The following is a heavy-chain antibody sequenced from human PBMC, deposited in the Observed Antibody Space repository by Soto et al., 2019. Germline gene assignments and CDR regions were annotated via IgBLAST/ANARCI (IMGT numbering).Heavy chain of an antibody. CDR1: GGSISSSSYY. J-gene: IGHJ4*02. CDR2: IYYSGST. V-gene: IGHV4-39*01. D-gene: IGHD6-13*01. CDR3: ASWIAAAGGTYFDY. Sequence: SLTCTVSGGSISSSSYYWGWIRQPPGKGLEWIGSIYYSGSTYYNPSLKSRVTISVDTSKNQFSLKLSSVTAADTAVYYCASWIAAAGGTYFDYWGQGTLVTAPQ.